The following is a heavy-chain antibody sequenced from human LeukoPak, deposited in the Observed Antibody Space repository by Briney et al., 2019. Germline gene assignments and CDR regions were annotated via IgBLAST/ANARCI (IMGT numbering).Heavy chain of an antibody. CDR2: IKEDGSEK. V-gene: IGHV3-7*01. D-gene: IGHD3-16*01. CDR1: GLKFGDFW. J-gene: IGHJ4*02. Sequence: GGSLRLSCAASGLKFGDFWMAWVRQTPGKGLEWVADIKEDGSEKYYVDSVKGRFTISRDNNKNLLYLQMNSLRGDDTAVYFCVRDSRPGGAMGLYHNFDHWGLGTLVTVSS. CDR3: VRDSRPGGAMGLYHNFDH.